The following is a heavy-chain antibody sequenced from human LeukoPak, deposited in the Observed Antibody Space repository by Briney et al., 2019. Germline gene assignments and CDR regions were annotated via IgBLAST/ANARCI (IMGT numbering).Heavy chain of an antibody. J-gene: IGHJ4*02. CDR2: IHPNSGVT. CDR3: AMLGYDSSGYYHGAFDY. D-gene: IGHD3-22*01. Sequence: GASVKVSCKASGYTFTGYYLHWVRQAPGQGLEWMGWIHPNSGVTDYAQKFQGRVTVTRDTSISTAYMELSRLRSDDTAVYYCAMLGYDSSGYYHGAFDYWGQGTLVTVSS. CDR1: GYTFTGYY. V-gene: IGHV1-2*02.